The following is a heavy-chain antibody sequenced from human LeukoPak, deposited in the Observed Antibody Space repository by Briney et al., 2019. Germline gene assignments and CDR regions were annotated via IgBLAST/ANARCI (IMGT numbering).Heavy chain of an antibody. CDR1: GFTFSSYS. V-gene: IGHV3-21*01. J-gene: IGHJ3*02. CDR3: ARGSSSALDAFDI. CDR2: ISSSSSYI. Sequence: GGSLRLSCAASGFTFSSYSMNWVRQAPGKGLEWVSSISSSSSYIYYADSVKGRFTISRDNAKNSLYLQMNSLRAEDTAVYYCARGSSSALDAFDIWGQGTMVTGSS. D-gene: IGHD6-13*01.